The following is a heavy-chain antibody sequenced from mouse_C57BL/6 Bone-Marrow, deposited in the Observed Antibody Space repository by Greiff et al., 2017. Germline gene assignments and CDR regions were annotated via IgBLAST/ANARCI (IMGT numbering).Heavy chain of an antibody. CDR3: ARPITTVVAPYYEV. V-gene: IGHV1-39*01. D-gene: IGHD1-1*01. CDR1: GYSFTDYN. CDR2: INPNYGTT. J-gene: IGHJ1*03. Sequence: VHVKQSGPELVKPGASVKISCKATGYSFTDYNMNWVKQSNGKSLEWIGVINPNYGTTSYNQKFKGKATLTVDQSSSTAYMQLNSLTSEDSAVYYSARPITTVVAPYYEVWGTGNTVTVSA.